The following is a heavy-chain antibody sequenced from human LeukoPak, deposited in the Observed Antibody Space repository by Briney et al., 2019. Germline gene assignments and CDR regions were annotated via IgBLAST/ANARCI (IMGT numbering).Heavy chain of an antibody. CDR2: ISGSGGTT. J-gene: IGHJ4*02. D-gene: IGHD5-18*01. CDR1: GFTFSSCG. CDR3: ARSSGYSYDSPADY. Sequence: PGGSLRLSCAASGFTFSSCGMTWVRQAPGKGLEWVSGISGSGGTTYHVESVKGRSTISRDNSKNTLYLQMNSLRAEDTALYYCARSSGYSYDSPADYWGQGTLVTVSS. V-gene: IGHV3-23*01.